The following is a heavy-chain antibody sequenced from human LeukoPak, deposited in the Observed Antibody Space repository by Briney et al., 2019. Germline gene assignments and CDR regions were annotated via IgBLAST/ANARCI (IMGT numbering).Heavy chain of an antibody. CDR1: GFTFSSYG. V-gene: IGHV3-30*18. D-gene: IGHD3-22*01. CDR2: ISYDGSNK. J-gene: IGHJ4*02. Sequence: PGGSLRLSCAASGFTFSSYGMHCVRQAPGKGLEWVAVISYDGSNKYYADSVKGRFTISRDNSKNTLYLQMNSLRAEDTAVYYCAKDLVRYYYDSSSLGCPKDYWGQGTLVTVSS. CDR3: AKDLVRYYYDSSSLGCPKDY.